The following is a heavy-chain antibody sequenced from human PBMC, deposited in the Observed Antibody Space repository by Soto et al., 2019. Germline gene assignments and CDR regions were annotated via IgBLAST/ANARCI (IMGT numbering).Heavy chain of an antibody. D-gene: IGHD2-15*01. CDR3: ARDGRSCSGGSCYADAFDI. CDR1: GFTFSSYA. CDR2: ISYDGSNK. V-gene: IGHV3-30-3*01. Sequence: QVQLVESGGGVVQPGRSLRLSCAASGFTFSSYAMHWVRQAPGKGLEWVAVISYDGSNKYYADSVKGRFTISRDNSKNTLYLQMNSLRAEDTAVYYCARDGRSCSGGSCYADAFDIWGQGTMVTVSS. J-gene: IGHJ3*02.